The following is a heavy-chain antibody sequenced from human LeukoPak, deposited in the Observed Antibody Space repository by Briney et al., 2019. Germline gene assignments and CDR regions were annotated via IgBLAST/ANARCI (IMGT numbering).Heavy chain of an antibody. CDR1: SGSFRTYY. D-gene: IGHD2-2*01. J-gene: IGHJ3*02. CDR3: VKSNSRYQPWTLDI. Sequence: SETLSLTCTVSSGSFRTYYWSWIRQPPGKGLEWIGYIFYNEGTSYNPSLKSRVTISVDTSNNQLSLKVNSVTTADTAMYYCVKSNSRYQPWTLDIWGRGTMVTVSS. CDR2: IFYNEGT. V-gene: IGHV4-59*01.